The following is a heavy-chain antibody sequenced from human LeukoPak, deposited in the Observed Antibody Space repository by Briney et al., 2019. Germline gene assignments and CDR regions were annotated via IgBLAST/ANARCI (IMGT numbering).Heavy chain of an antibody. Sequence: ASVKVSCKASGYTFTVYFMHWVRQAPGLGLEWMGWISAYNGNTNYAQKVQGRVTMTTDTSTSTAYMELRSLRFDDTAVYYCACFPSPYGEDYYYGMDVWGQGTTVTVS. CDR2: ISAYNGNT. D-gene: IGHD4-17*01. CDR1: GYTFTVYF. J-gene: IGHJ6*02. V-gene: IGHV1-18*04. CDR3: ACFPSPYGEDYYYGMDV.